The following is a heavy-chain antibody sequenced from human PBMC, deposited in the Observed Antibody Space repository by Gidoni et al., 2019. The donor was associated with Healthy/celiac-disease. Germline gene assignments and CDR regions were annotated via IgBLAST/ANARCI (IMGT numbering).Heavy chain of an antibody. V-gene: IGHV4-30-4*01. CDR3: ARVEWSGSGSYPFDY. CDR2: IYYSGST. CDR1: GGSISSGDYY. J-gene: IGHJ4*02. Sequence: QVQLQESGPGLVKPSQTLSLTCTLSGGSISSGDYYWSWIRQPPGKGLEWIGYIYYSGSTYYNPSLKSRVTIAVDTSKNQFSLKLSSVTAADTAVYYCARVEWSGSGSYPFDYWGQGTLVTVSS. D-gene: IGHD3-10*01.